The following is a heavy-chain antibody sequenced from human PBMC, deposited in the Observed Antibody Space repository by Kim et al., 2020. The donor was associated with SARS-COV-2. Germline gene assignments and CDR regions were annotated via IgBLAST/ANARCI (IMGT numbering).Heavy chain of an antibody. CDR1: GFTFSSYW. V-gene: IGHV3-7*01. CDR2: IKQDGSEK. J-gene: IGHJ6*02. Sequence: GGSLRLSCAASGFTFSSYWMSWVRQAPGKRLEWVANIKQDGSEKYYVDSVKGRFTISRDNAKNSLYLQMNSLRAEDTAVYYCARHFIITIFGVAEKGEYGMDVWGQGTTVTVSS. CDR3: ARHFIITIFGVAEKGEYGMDV. D-gene: IGHD3-3*01.